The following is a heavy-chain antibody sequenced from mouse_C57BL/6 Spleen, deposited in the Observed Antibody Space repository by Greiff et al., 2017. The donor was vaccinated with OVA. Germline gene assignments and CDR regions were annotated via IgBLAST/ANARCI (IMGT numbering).Heavy chain of an antibody. V-gene: IGHV1-82*01. Sequence: VQLQQSGPELVKPGASVKISCKASGYAFSSSWMNWVKQRPGKGLEWIGRIYPGDGDTNYNGKFKGKATLTADKSSSTAYMQLSSLTSEDSAVYFCARNDYGYCDVWGTGTTVTVSS. J-gene: IGHJ1*03. CDR2: IYPGDGDT. D-gene: IGHD2-3*01. CDR1: GYAFSSSW. CDR3: ARNDYGYCDV.